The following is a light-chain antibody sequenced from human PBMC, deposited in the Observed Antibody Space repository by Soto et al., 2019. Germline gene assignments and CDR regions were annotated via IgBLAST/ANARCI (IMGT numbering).Light chain of an antibody. CDR2: SAS. J-gene: IGKJ4*01. Sequence: DIQMTQSPSSLSASLGDRVSIACRASQTISTFLAWYQQKPGKAPEILIYSASSLQSGVPPRFSGSGSGTDFTLTISGLQPEDSATYYCQQSHSAPLTFGGGTKVEIK. CDR1: QTISTF. CDR3: QQSHSAPLT. V-gene: IGKV1-39*01.